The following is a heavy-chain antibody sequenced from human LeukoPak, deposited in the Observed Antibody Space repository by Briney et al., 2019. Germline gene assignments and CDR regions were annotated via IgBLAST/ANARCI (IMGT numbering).Heavy chain of an antibody. J-gene: IGHJ4*02. CDR1: GFTFRNHG. CDR3: ARDRSLRYFDY. Sequence: GGSLRLSCAASGFTFRNHGMHWVRQAPGKGLEWVAVIWYDGSDTYYTDSVKGRFTISRDNSKNTLYLQMNSLRVEDTAVYYCARDRSLRYFDYWGQGTVVTVSS. CDR2: IWYDGSDT. V-gene: IGHV3-33*08.